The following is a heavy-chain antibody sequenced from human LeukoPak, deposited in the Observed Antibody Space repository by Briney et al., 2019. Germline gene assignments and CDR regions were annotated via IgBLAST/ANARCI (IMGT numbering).Heavy chain of an antibody. V-gene: IGHV4-34*01. Sequence: TSETLSLTWAVYGGSFSGYYWSWIRQPPGKGLEWIGESNHSGSTNYNPSLKSRVTISVDTSKNQFSLKLSSVTAADTAVYYCARVSSSWTHYYYYYYMDVWGKGTTVTVSS. CDR2: SNHSGST. CDR1: GGSFSGYY. D-gene: IGHD6-13*01. J-gene: IGHJ6*03. CDR3: ARVSSSWTHYYYYYYMDV.